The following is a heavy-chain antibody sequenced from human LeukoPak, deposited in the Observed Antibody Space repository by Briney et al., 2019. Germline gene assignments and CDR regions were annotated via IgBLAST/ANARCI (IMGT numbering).Heavy chain of an antibody. CDR2: INPNSGGT. CDR1: GYTFTGYY. V-gene: IGHV1-2*02. CDR3: ARESRDGYSDAFDI. J-gene: IGHJ3*02. D-gene: IGHD5-24*01. Sequence: GASVKVSCKASGYTFTGYYMHWVRQAPGQGLEWMGWINPNSGGTNYAQKFQGRVTMTRDTSIRTAYMELSRLRSDDTAVYYCARESRDGYSDAFDIWGQGTMVTVSS.